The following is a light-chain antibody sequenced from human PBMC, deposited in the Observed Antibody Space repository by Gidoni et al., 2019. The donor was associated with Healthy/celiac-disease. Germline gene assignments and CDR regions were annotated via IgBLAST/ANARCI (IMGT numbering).Light chain of an antibody. CDR2: AAS. Sequence: QMTQSPSSLSASVGDRVTITCRASQSISSYLNWYQQKPGQAPKLLIYAASSLQSGVPSRFSGSGSGTDFTLTISSLQPEDFATYYCQQSYSTPRTFXXXTKVEIK. V-gene: IGKV1-39*01. CDR1: QSISSY. J-gene: IGKJ1*01. CDR3: QQSYSTPRT.